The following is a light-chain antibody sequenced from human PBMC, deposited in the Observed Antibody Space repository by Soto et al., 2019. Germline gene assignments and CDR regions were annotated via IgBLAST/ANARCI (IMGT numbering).Light chain of an antibody. V-gene: IGKV3-15*01. CDR3: QQYHNWPLT. J-gene: IGKJ4*01. CDR1: QSVSSS. Sequence: EIVMTQSPATLSVSPGERATLSCRASQSVSSSLAWYQQKPGQAPRILIYAASTRATGIPASFSGSGSGTEFTLTISSLQSEDFAVYYWQQYHNWPLTFGGGTKVESK. CDR2: AAS.